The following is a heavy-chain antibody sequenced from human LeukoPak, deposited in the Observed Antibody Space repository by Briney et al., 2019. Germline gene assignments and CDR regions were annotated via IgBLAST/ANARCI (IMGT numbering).Heavy chain of an antibody. CDR2: MYISGTT. V-gene: IGHV4-4*07. CDR1: GGSMSSYY. Sequence: SETLSLTCTVSGGSMSSYYWSWIRQPAGKGLEWIGRMYISGTTNYNPSLKSRVTMSVDTSQNQFSLKLSSVTAADTAVYYCARDLSGSGDHNWFDPWGQGILVTVSS. D-gene: IGHD3-10*01. CDR3: ARDLSGSGDHNWFDP. J-gene: IGHJ5*02.